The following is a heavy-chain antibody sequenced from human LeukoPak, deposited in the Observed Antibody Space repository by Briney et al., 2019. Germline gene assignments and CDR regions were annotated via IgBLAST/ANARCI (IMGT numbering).Heavy chain of an antibody. CDR3: AGVLDITGTIFDAFDI. J-gene: IGHJ3*02. CDR1: GFIFSSYA. CDR2: ISGGGSTT. D-gene: IGHD1-20*01. V-gene: IGHV3-23*01. Sequence: GGSLRLSCAASGFIFSSYAMNWVRQAPGKGLEWVAVISGGGSTTIYADSVKGRFTISRDNAKNSLYLQMNSLRAEDTAVYYCAGVLDITGTIFDAFDIWGQGTMVTVSS.